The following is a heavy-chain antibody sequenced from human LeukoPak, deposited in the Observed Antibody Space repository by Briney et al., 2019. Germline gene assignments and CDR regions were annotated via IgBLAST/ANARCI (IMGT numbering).Heavy chain of an antibody. V-gene: IGHV3-23*01. CDR2: ISVGAEYI. CDR1: GFTFSTYV. D-gene: IGHD3-3*01. CDR3: ASGPPFLKYFEY. Sequence: PGGPLRLSCAASGFTFSTYVMNWSRQAPGKGLEWVSTISVGAEYIFYADSVKGRFTISRDDSNNALYLQMHSLRAEDTALYYCASGPPFLKYFEYWGQGTLVTVSS. J-gene: IGHJ4*02.